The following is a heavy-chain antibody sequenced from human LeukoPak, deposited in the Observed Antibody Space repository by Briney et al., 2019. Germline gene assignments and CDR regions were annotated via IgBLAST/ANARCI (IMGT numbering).Heavy chain of an antibody. Sequence: PGGSLRLSCAASGFTVSNNYMSRVRQAPGKGLEWVSVIYSGGSTYYADSVKGRFTISRDNSKNTLYLQMNSLRAEDTAVYYCASLRRVAATGIDYWGQGTLVTVSS. CDR3: ASLRRVAATGIDY. V-gene: IGHV3-53*01. D-gene: IGHD6-13*01. CDR2: IYSGGST. CDR1: GFTVSNNY. J-gene: IGHJ4*02.